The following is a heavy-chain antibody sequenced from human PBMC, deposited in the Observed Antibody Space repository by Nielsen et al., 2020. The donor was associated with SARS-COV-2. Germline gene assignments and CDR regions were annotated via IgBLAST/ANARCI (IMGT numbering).Heavy chain of an antibody. Sequence: GESLKISCAASGFTFSDYYMSWIRQAPGKGLEWVSYISSSGSTIYYADSVKGRFTISRDNAKNSLYLQMNSLRAEDTAVYYCARLPHGYTYGRYYYYGLDVWGQGTTVTVSS. CDR2: ISSSGSTI. V-gene: IGHV3-11*04. D-gene: IGHD5-18*01. CDR1: GFTFSDYY. J-gene: IGHJ6*02. CDR3: ARLPHGYTYGRYYYYGLDV.